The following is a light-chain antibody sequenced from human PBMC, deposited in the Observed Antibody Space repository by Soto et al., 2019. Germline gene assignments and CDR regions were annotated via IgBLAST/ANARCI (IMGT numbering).Light chain of an antibody. J-gene: IGKJ2*01. Sequence: EIVLTQSPGTLSLSPGERATLSCRASQSVSSSSYLAWYQQKPGQAPRLLIYGASSRATGIPDRFSGSGSATEFTLTIGRLEPEDFAVYYCRQYGSSPSYTFGQGTKLEIK. CDR1: QSVSSSSY. CDR2: GAS. CDR3: RQYGSSPSYT. V-gene: IGKV3-20*01.